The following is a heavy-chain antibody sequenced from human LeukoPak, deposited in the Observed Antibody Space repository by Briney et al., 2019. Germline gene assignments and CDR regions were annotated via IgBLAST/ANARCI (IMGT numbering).Heavy chain of an antibody. CDR2: IYTSGST. CDR3: ARDGDWFDP. CDR1: GGSISSGSYY. J-gene: IGHJ5*02. Sequence: SETLSLTCTVSGGSISSGSYYWSWIRQPAGKGLEWIGRIYTSGSTNYNPSLKSRVTISVGTSKNQFSLKLSSVTAADTAVYYCARDGDWFDPWGQGTLVTVSS. V-gene: IGHV4-61*02.